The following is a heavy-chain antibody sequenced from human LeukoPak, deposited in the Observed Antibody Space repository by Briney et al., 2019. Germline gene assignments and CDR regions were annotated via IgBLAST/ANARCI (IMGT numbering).Heavy chain of an antibody. V-gene: IGHV3-30-3*01. J-gene: IGHJ6*02. CDR2: ISYDGSNK. CDR1: GFTFSSYA. Sequence: GGSLRLSCAASGFTFSSYAMHWVRQAPGKGLEWVAVISYDGSNKYYADSVKGRFIISRDNSKNTLYLQMNSLRAEDTAVYYCARGVDWSYGISDGMDVWGQGTTVTVSS. D-gene: IGHD5-18*01. CDR3: ARGVDWSYGISDGMDV.